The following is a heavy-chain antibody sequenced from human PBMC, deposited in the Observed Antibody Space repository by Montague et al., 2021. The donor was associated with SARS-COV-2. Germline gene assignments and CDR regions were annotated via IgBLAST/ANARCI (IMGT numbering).Heavy chain of an antibody. D-gene: IGHD6-13*01. Sequence: QSAAEVKTPGESLRISCKGSGYSFTGYWISWVRQMPGKGLEWMGRIDPSDSYTNYSPSFQGHVTISADKSISTAYLQWSSLKASDTAMYYCARRSYSSSWYDYWGQGTLVTVSS. CDR2: IDPSDSYT. CDR1: GYSFTGYW. V-gene: IGHV5-10-1*01. J-gene: IGHJ4*02. CDR3: ARRSYSSSWYDY.